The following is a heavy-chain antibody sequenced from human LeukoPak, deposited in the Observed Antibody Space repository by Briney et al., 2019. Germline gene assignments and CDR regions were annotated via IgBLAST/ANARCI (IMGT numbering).Heavy chain of an antibody. CDR1: GGFVISYY. V-gene: IGHV4-59*02. CDR2: TFFSGTT. CDR3: ARVGSGGAWFDF. Sequence: SETLSLTCTVSGGFVISYYWSWIRQPPGKGLEWIGYTFFSGTTNYNPSLKSRVTISVDTSKNQFSLKMTSVTAADTAVYFCARVGSGGAWFDFWGQGTLVTVSS. D-gene: IGHD6-19*01. J-gene: IGHJ4*02.